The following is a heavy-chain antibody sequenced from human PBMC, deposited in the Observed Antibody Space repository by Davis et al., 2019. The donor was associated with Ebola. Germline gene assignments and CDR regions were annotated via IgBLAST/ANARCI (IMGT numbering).Heavy chain of an antibody. Sequence: SETLSLTCTVSGGSISSSSYYWGWIRQPPGKGLEWIGSIYYSGSTYYNPSLKSRVTISVDTSKNQFSLKLSSVTAADTAVYYCARHADCTGGVCYTEYYFDYWGQGTLVTVSS. J-gene: IGHJ4*02. CDR2: IYYSGST. CDR3: ARHADCTGGVCYTEYYFDY. V-gene: IGHV4-39*01. D-gene: IGHD2-8*02. CDR1: GGSISSSSYY.